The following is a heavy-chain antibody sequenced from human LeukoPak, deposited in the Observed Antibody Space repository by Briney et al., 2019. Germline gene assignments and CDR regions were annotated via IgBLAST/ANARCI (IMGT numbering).Heavy chain of an antibody. D-gene: IGHD6-25*01. J-gene: IGHJ4*02. V-gene: IGHV4-39*01. CDR2: IYYSGNT. Sequence: SETLSLTCTVSGGSISSNNYYWGWIRQPPGKGLDWIGSIYYSGNTFYNPSLHSRATISVDTSKNQFSLKVTSMAAADTAVYYCARQIVTCVSGSGYLRVFDYWGQGSLVTVSS. CDR3: ARQIVTCVSGSGYLRVFDY. CDR1: GGSISSNNYY.